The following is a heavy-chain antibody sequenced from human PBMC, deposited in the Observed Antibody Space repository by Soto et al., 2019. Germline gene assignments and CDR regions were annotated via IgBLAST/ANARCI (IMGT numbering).Heavy chain of an antibody. CDR2: IYDSGST. J-gene: IGHJ5*02. Sequence: QVQLQESGPGLVKPSQTLSLTCAVSGGSLSSGSSYWNWIRQPPGKGLEWIGYIYDSGSTNYNPSLKSRVSMSVDTSKNQFSLKLSSVTAADTAVYYCARGAYCSSTSCYIRGAHSKLRFAPWGQGTLVTVSS. CDR1: GGSLSSGSSY. D-gene: IGHD2-2*02. V-gene: IGHV4-61*01. CDR3: ARGAYCSSTSCYIRGAHSKLRFAP.